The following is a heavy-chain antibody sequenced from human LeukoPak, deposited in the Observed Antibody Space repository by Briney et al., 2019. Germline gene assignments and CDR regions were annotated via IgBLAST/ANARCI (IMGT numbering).Heavy chain of an antibody. CDR1: GGTFSSYA. Sequence: GASVKVSCKASGGTFSSYAISWVRQAPGQGLEWMGGIIPIFGTANYAQKFQGRVTITADKSTSTAYMELSSLRSEDTAVYYCASASPILGWYLFDYWGQGTLVTVSS. J-gene: IGHJ4*02. CDR3: ASASPILGWYLFDY. V-gene: IGHV1-69*06. D-gene: IGHD6-19*01. CDR2: IIPIFGTA.